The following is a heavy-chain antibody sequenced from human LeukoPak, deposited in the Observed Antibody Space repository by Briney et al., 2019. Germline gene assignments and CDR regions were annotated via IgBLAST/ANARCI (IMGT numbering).Heavy chain of an antibody. CDR2: ISESSSHR. V-gene: IGHV3-21*06. Sequence: GGSLRLSCGASGFIFSTYSMNWVRQAPGRGLEWVSYISESSSHRYYGDSVKGRFTISRDNAKNSLYLQMTGLRAEDTATYFCARDRAPLARIEGMDVWGQGTTVTVSS. CDR1: GFIFSTYS. J-gene: IGHJ6*02. D-gene: IGHD2-15*01. CDR3: ARDRAPLARIEGMDV.